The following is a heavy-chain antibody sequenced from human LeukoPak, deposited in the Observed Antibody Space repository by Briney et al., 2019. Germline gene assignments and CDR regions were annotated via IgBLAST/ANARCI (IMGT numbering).Heavy chain of an antibody. D-gene: IGHD3-10*01. V-gene: IGHV4-39*07. J-gene: IGHJ5*02. CDR3: ARVAQYGSGSGLLDP. CDR1: GGSISSSSYY. Sequence: SETLSLTCTVSGGSISSSSYYWGWIRQPPGKGLEWIGSIYYSGSTYYNPSLKSRVTISVDTSKNQFSLKLSSVTAADTAVYYCARVAQYGSGSGLLDPWGQGTLVTVSS. CDR2: IYYSGST.